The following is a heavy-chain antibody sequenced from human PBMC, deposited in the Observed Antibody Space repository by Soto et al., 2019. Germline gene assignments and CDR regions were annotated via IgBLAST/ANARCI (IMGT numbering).Heavy chain of an antibody. J-gene: IGHJ6*02. Sequence: EVQLLESGGGFVQPGGSLRLSCAATGFTFSVYAMTWVRQATGKGLEWVSAVTANGGSTYSADSVKGRFTISRDNSKNTLFLRMNSLRAEDTAVYYCASLGVGDWANYCYYYGMDVWGQGTTVTVSS. CDR1: GFTFSVYA. CDR2: VTANGGST. D-gene: IGHD2-21*02. CDR3: ASLGVGDWANYCYYYGMDV. V-gene: IGHV3-23*01.